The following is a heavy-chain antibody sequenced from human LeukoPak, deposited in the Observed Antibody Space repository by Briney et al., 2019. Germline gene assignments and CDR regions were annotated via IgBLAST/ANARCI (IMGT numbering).Heavy chain of an antibody. CDR1: GFNFGNYA. V-gene: IGHV3-30-3*01. CDR3: ARDSTYYYESGSSGPHYFDN. J-gene: IGHJ4*02. Sequence: GGSLRLSCAASGFNFGNYAMHWVRQAPGKGLEWVSLIPSGGFYEYYADSVKGRFTVSRDDSGNTLYLQLNSLRPEDTAVYYCARDSTYYYESGSSGPHYFDNWGQGTLVTVSS. D-gene: IGHD3-10*01. CDR2: IPSGGFYE.